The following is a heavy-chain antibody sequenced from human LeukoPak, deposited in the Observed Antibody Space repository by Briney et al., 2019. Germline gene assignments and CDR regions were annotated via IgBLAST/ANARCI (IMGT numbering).Heavy chain of an antibody. V-gene: IGHV4-38-2*01. CDR2: IYHSGST. D-gene: IGHD5-24*01. CDR3: ARGDGTTSLYDI. CDR1: GHSISSGYY. Sequence: SETLSLTCAVSGHSISSGYYWGWIRQPPGKGLEWIGSIYHSGSTYYNPSLKSRVTISVDTSKNQFSLKLSSVTAADTAVYYCARGDGTTSLYDIWGQGTMVTVSS. J-gene: IGHJ3*02.